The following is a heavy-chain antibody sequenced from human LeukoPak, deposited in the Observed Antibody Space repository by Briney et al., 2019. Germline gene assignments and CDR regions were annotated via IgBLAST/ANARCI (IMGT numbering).Heavy chain of an antibody. V-gene: IGHV3-33*08. CDR1: GFTFSHYW. J-gene: IGHJ4*02. D-gene: IGHD3-10*01. Sequence: GGSLRLSCAASGFTFSHYWMTWVRQAPGKGLEWVAVIWYDGSNKYYADSVKGRFTISRDNSKNTLYLQMNSLRAEDTAVYYCARDAYYYGSGSSDYWGQGTLVTVSS. CDR2: IWYDGSNK. CDR3: ARDAYYYGSGSSDY.